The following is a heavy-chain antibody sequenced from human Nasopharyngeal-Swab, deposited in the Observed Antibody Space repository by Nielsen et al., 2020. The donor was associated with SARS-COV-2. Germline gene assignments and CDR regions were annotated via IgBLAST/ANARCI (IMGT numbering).Heavy chain of an antibody. CDR3: HLRSGGSGDY. Sequence: GGSLRLSCAASGFTFSNAWMSWVRQAPGKGLEWVGRIKSKTDGGTTDYAAPVKGRFTISRDDSKNTLYLQMNSLRAEDTAVYYCHLRSGGSGDYWGQGTLVTVSS. CDR2: IKSKTDGGTT. V-gene: IGHV3-15*05. CDR1: GFTFSNAW. D-gene: IGHD2-15*01. J-gene: IGHJ4*02.